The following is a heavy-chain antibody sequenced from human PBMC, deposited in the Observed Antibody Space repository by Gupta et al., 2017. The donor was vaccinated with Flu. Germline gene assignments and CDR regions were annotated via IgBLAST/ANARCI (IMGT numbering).Heavy chain of an antibody. Sequence: EVQLVESGGGLVQPGGSLRLSCAASGFTFSRYEMNWVRQAPGKGLEWVSYISSSGSTIYYADSLRGRFTISRDNAKNSLYLQMNSLRAEDTAVYYCARVDNGGAFYSGYRIDYWGQGTLVTVSS. CDR2: ISSSGSTI. V-gene: IGHV3-48*03. CDR1: GFTFSRYE. CDR3: ARVDNGGAFYSGYRIDY. D-gene: IGHD5-12*01. J-gene: IGHJ4*02.